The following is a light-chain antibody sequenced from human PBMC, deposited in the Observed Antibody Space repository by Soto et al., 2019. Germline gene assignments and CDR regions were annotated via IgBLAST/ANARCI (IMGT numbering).Light chain of an antibody. V-gene: IGKV3-11*01. J-gene: IGKJ4*01. CDR2: DAS. CDR3: QQRGSWPQLT. CDR1: QSVDSS. Sequence: DIVLTQSPATLSLSPGERATLSCRASQSVDSSLAWFQQKPGQAPRLLIYDASNRATGIPARFSGSGSGTDFTLTISSLEPEDFAVYYCQQRGSWPQLTFGRGTKVDIK.